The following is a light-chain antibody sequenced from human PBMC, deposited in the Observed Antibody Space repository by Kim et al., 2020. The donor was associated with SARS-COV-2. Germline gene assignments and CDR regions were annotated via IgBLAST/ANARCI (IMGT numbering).Light chain of an antibody. J-gene: IGLJ2*01. CDR2: GKN. Sequence: VALGQTVRITCQGDRLRSYYATWYQQMPGQAPIVVIYGKNNRPSGIPDRFSGSSSGNTASLTITGTQAGDEADYYCNSRDSNDNVVFGGGTQLTVL. V-gene: IGLV3-19*01. CDR3: NSRDSNDNVV. CDR1: RLRSYY.